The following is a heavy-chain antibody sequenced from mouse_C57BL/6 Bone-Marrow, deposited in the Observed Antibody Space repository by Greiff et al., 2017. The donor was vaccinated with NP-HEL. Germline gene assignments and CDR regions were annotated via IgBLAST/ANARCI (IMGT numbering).Heavy chain of an antibody. J-gene: IGHJ1*03. V-gene: IGHV2-9-1*01. CDR1: GFSLTSYA. CDR3: ARNRDDYDDWYFDV. CDR2: IWTGGGT. D-gene: IGHD2-4*01. Sequence: VQRVESGPGLVAPSQSLSITCTVSGFSLTSYAISWVRQPPGKGLEWLGVIWTGGGTNYNSALKSRLSISKDNSKSQVFLKMNSLQTDDTARYYCARNRDDYDDWYFDVWGTGTTVTVSS.